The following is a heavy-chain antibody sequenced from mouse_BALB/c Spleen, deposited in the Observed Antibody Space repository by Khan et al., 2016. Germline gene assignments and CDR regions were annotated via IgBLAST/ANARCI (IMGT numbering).Heavy chain of an antibody. CDR1: GYAFSGYW. J-gene: IGHJ3*01. CDR3: ARGTPFAS. V-gene: IGHV1-80*01. D-gene: IGHD2-14*01. CDR2: IYPGDGDT. Sequence: VQLQASGAELVRPGSSVKISCKASGYAFSGYWMNWVKQRPGQGLEWIGQIYPGDGDTNYNGKFKGKATLTADKSSSTAYMQLNSLTSEDSAVYFCARGTPFASWGQGTLVTVSA.